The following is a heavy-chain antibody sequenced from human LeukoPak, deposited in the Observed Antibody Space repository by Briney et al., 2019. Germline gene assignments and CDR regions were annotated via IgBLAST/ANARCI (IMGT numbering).Heavy chain of an antibody. CDR1: GFTFSNYW. Sequence: GGSLRLSCVASGFTFSNYWMHWVRQAPGKGLEWVANIKQDGSEKFYVDSVKGRFTISRDNAKNSLYLQMNSLRAEDTAVYYCARYLISSSALDYWGQGTLVTVSS. J-gene: IGHJ4*02. D-gene: IGHD1-26*01. CDR2: IKQDGSEK. V-gene: IGHV3-7*01. CDR3: ARYLISSSALDY.